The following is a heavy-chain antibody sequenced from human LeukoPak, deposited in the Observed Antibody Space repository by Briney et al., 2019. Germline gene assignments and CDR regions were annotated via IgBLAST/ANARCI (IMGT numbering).Heavy chain of an antibody. Sequence: GGSLRLSCAASGFTFSHYAMHWVRQAPGKGLKWVSTSSGSGGSTYYTDSVKGRFTISRDNSKNTLYLQMNSLRAEDTASYYCAKGQQWLFSAFDIWGQGTMVTVSS. CDR2: SSGSGGST. V-gene: IGHV3-23*01. D-gene: IGHD6-19*01. CDR3: AKGQQWLFSAFDI. CDR1: GFTFSHYA. J-gene: IGHJ3*02.